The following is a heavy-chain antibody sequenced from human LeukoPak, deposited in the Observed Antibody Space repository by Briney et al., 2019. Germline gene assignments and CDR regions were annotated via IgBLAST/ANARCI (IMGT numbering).Heavy chain of an antibody. CDR2: INHSGST. V-gene: IGHV4-34*01. J-gene: IGHJ3*02. CDR1: GGSFSGYY. D-gene: IGHD1-26*01. Sequence: SETLSLTCAVYGGSFSGYYWSWIRQPPGKGLEWIGEINHSGSTNYNPSLKSRVTISVDTSKNQFSLKLSSVTAADTAVYYCARVHSGSLTDAFDIWGQGTMVTVSS. CDR3: ARVHSGSLTDAFDI.